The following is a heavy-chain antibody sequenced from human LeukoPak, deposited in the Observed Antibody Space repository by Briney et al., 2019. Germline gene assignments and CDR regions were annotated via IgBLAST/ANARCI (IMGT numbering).Heavy chain of an antibody. V-gene: IGHV4-59*01. Sequence: PSETLSLTCTVSGGSISSYYWSWIRQPPGKGLEWIGYIYYSGSTNYNPSLKSRVTISVDRSKNQFSLKLSSVTAADTAVYYCARAYDFGAVGWFDPWGQGTLVTVPS. J-gene: IGHJ5*02. D-gene: IGHD3-3*01. CDR1: GGSISSYY. CDR2: IYYSGST. CDR3: ARAYDFGAVGWFDP.